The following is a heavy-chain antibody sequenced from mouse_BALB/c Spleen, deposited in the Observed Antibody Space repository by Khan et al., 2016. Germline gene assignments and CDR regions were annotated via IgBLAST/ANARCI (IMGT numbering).Heavy chain of an antibody. Sequence: EVQLQESGPGLVKPSQSLSLTCTVTGYSITSDYAWNWIRQFPGNKLEWMGYISYSGSTSYNPSLKSRISITRDTSKNQFFLQLNSVTTEDTATYYCASRNWDVDYWGQGNTLTVSS. CDR3: ASRNWDVDY. CDR2: ISYSGST. CDR1: GYSITSDYA. J-gene: IGHJ2*01. V-gene: IGHV3-2*02. D-gene: IGHD4-1*02.